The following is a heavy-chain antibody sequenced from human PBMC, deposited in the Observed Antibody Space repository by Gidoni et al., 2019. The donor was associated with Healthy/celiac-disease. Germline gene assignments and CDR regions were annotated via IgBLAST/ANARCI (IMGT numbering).Heavy chain of an antibody. D-gene: IGHD6-19*01. CDR3: ASGTSSSGWYDLFDY. V-gene: IGHV3-23*01. CDR1: GFAFSSYA. J-gene: IGHJ4*02. CDR2: ISGSGGST. Sequence: EVQLLESGGGLVQPGGSLRLSCAASGFAFSSYAMSWVRQAPGKGLEWFSAISGSGGSTYYADSVKGRFTISRDNSKNTLYLQMNSLRAEDTAVYYCASGTSSSGWYDLFDYWGQGTLVTVSS.